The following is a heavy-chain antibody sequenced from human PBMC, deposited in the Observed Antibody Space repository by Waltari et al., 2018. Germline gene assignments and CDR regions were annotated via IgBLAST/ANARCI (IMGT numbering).Heavy chain of an antibody. V-gene: IGHV1-58*02. D-gene: IGHD1-26*01. Sequence: QLVQSGAEVKKPGSSVKVSCKASGGTFSSYAISWVRQARGQRLEWIGWIVVGSGNTNYAQKFQERVTITRDMSTSTAYMELSSLRSEDTAVYYCAANPSIRGYYYYMDVWGKGTTVTVSS. J-gene: IGHJ6*03. CDR1: GGTFSSYA. CDR3: AANPSIRGYYYYMDV. CDR2: IVVGSGNT.